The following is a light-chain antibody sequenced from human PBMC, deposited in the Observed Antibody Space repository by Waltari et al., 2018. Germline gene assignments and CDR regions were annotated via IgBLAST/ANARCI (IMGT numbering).Light chain of an antibody. CDR2: RVS. J-gene: IGKJ2*03. CDR1: QSLVYSDRTTY. Sequence: DAVMTQSPLALPVTLGQPASISSRSSQSLVYSDRTTYLTWFHERPGQSPRRLIDRVSKRDSGVPDRFSGSGSGTDFTLKISRVEAEDVGVYYCMQATHWPYSFGQGTKLEIK. V-gene: IGKV2-30*01. CDR3: MQATHWPYS.